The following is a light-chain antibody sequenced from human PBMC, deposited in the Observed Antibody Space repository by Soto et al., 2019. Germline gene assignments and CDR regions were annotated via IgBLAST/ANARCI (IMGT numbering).Light chain of an antibody. Sequence: QSALTQPASVSGSPGQSISISCIGTSSDVGAFNYVSWYQHHPGKAPQLIISDVTSRPSGVSNRFSASKFGNTASLTISGLQAEDEADYYCSSYTTRNTEVFGTGTKLTVL. CDR3: SSYTTRNTEV. J-gene: IGLJ1*01. V-gene: IGLV2-14*03. CDR1: SSDVGAFNY. CDR2: DVT.